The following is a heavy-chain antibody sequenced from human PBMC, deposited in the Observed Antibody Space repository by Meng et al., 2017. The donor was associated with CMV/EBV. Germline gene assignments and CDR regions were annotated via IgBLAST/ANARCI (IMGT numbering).Heavy chain of an antibody. CDR3: TTDTVTTVTTSPMWYYYYYYGMDV. Sequence: GESLKISCAASGFTFSSYAMSWVRQAPGKGLEWVGGIKSKTDGGTTDYAAPVKGRFTISRDDSKNTLYLQMNSLKTEDTAVYYCTTDTVTTVTTSPMWYYYYYYGMDVWGQGTTVTVSS. D-gene: IGHD4-11*01. CDR1: GFTFSSYA. CDR2: IKSKTDGGTT. V-gene: IGHV3-15*01. J-gene: IGHJ6*02.